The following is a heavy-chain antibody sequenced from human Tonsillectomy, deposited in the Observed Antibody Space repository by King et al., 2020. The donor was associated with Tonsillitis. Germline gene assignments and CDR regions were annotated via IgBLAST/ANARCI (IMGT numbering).Heavy chain of an antibody. CDR3: ARDFPTGSFDY. J-gene: IGHJ4*02. Sequence: VQLQESGPGLVKPSETLSLTCTVSGGSISSYPWSWIRQTAGKGLEWIGRIYSSGNTNYNPSLKSRVTMSVDTSKNQFSLKLSSVTAADTAVYYCARDFPTGSFDYWGQGTLVTVSS. CDR2: IYSSGNT. CDR1: GGSISSYP. V-gene: IGHV4-4*07. D-gene: IGHD2-8*02.